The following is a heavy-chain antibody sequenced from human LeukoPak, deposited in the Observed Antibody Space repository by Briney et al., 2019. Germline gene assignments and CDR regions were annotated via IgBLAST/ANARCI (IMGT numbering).Heavy chain of an antibody. D-gene: IGHD5-18*01. Sequence: ASVKVFCKASGGTFSSYAISWVRQAPGQGLEWMGRIIPILGIANYAQKFQGRVTITADKSTSTAYMELSSLRSEDTAVYYCARGYSYGSIDYWGQGTLVTVSS. J-gene: IGHJ4*02. CDR3: ARGYSYGSIDY. CDR2: IIPILGIA. CDR1: GGTFSSYA. V-gene: IGHV1-69*04.